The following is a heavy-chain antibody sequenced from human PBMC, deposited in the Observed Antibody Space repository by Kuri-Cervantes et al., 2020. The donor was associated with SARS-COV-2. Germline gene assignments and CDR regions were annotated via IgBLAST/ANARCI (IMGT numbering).Heavy chain of an antibody. CDR1: GGTFSSYA. D-gene: IGHD2-2*01. V-gene: IGHV1-69*05. J-gene: IGHJ6*03. CDR2: IIPIFGTA. CDR3: ASGGWFRKPAAISYYYYYMDV. Sequence: SVKVSCKASGGTFSSYAISWVRQAPGQGLEWMGGIIPIFGTAYYAQKFQGRVTITTDESTSTAYMELSSLRSEDTAVYYCASGGWFRKPAAISYYYYYMDVWGKGTTVTVSS.